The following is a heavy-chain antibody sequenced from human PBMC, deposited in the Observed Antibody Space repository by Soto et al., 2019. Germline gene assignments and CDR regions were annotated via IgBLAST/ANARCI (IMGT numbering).Heavy chain of an antibody. V-gene: IGHV3-21*01. CDR3: ARGGFGGTTGTPRDYYFDY. D-gene: IGHD1-1*01. Sequence: GGSLRLSCAASGFTFSSYSMNWVRQAPGKGLEWVSSISSSSSYIYYADSVKGRFTISRDNAKNSLYLQMNSLRAEDTAVYYCARGGFGGTTGTPRDYYFDYWGQGTLVTVSS. CDR1: GFTFSSYS. CDR2: ISSSSSYI. J-gene: IGHJ4*02.